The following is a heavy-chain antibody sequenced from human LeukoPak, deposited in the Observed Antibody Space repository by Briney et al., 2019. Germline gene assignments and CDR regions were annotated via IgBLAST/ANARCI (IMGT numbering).Heavy chain of an antibody. J-gene: IGHJ3*02. V-gene: IGHV3-21*01. CDR2: ISSSSSYI. D-gene: IGHD3-3*01. CDR3: ARDYDFWSGSELDI. CDR1: GFTFSSYN. Sequence: GGSLRLSCAASGFTFSSYNMNWVRQAPGKGLEWVSSISSSSSYIYYADSVKGRFTISRDNAKNSLYLQMNSLRAEDTAVYYCARDYDFWSGSELDIWGQGTMVTVSS.